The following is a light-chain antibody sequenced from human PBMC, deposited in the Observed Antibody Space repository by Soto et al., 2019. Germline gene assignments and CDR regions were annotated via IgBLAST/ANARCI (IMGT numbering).Light chain of an antibody. J-gene: IGKJ4*01. CDR1: QSVGRW. CDR2: EAS. V-gene: IGKV1-5*01. CDR3: QQYNSYSLT. Sequence: DIQMTQSPSTLSASVGDRVTMTCRASQSVGRWLAWYQQKPGKAPKLLIYEASSLESGVPSRFSGSGSGTEFTLTISSLQPDDFATYYCQQYNSYSLTFGGGTKVDIK.